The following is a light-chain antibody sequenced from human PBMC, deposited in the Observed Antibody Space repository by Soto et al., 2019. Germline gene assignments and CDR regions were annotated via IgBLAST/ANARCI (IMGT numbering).Light chain of an antibody. CDR3: QQRSNSPRT. V-gene: IGKV3-11*01. CDR2: YAS. J-gene: IGKJ1*01. CDR1: QSVSSY. Sequence: EIVLTQSPATLSLSRGERATLSCMALQSVSSYLAWYQQKPGQAPRLLIYYASNRATGIPARFSGSGSGTDFTLTISSLEPEDFEVYYCQQRSNSPRTFGQGTKVDIK.